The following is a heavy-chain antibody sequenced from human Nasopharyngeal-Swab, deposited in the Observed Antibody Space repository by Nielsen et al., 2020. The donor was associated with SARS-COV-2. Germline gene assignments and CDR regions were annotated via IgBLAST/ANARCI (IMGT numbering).Heavy chain of an antibody. Sequence: GESLKISCAASGFTFSSYSMNWVRQAPGKGLEWVSSISSSSSYIYYADSVKGRFTISRDNAKNSLYLQMYSLRAEDTAVYYCARDGGGCSSTSCYTWGQGTLVTVSS. V-gene: IGHV3-21*01. J-gene: IGHJ4*02. D-gene: IGHD2-2*02. CDR1: GFTFSSYS. CDR3: ARDGGGCSSTSCYT. CDR2: ISSSSSYI.